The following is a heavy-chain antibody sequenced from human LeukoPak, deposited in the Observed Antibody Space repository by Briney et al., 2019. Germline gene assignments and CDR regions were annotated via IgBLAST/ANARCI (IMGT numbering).Heavy chain of an antibody. V-gene: IGHV1-18*01. Sequence: ASVKVSCKASGYTFTSYGISWVRQAPGQGREWMGWISAYNGNTNYAQKLQGRVTMTTDTSTSTAYMELRSLRSDDTAVYYCARASITIFGPREGNPGAFDIWGQGTMVTVSS. CDR1: GYTFTSYG. J-gene: IGHJ3*02. D-gene: IGHD3-3*01. CDR2: ISAYNGNT. CDR3: ARASITIFGPREGNPGAFDI.